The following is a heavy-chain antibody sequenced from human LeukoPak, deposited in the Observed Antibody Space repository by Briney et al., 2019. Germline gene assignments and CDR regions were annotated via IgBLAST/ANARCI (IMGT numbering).Heavy chain of an antibody. J-gene: IGHJ6*02. CDR2: IIPIFGTA. CDR1: GGTFSSYA. V-gene: IGHV1-69*05. CDR3: ARDVSDDYGDYGDQYYYGMDV. Sequence: ASVKVSCKASGGTFSSYAISWVRQAPGQGLEWMGGIIPIFGTANYAQKLQGRVTMTTDTSTSTAYMELRSLRSDDTAVYYCARDVSDDYGDYGDQYYYGMDVWGQGTTVTVSS. D-gene: IGHD4-17*01.